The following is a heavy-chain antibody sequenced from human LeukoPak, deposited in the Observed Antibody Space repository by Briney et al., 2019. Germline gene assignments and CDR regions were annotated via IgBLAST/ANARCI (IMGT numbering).Heavy chain of an antibody. V-gene: IGHV3-7*03. CDR1: GFTFSSHW. CDR3: ARDGAAAGMGDAFDI. J-gene: IGHJ3*02. Sequence: PGGSPRLSCAASGFTFSSHWMSWVRQAPGKGLEWVANIKQDGSEKYYVDSVKGRFTISRDNAKNSLYLQMNSLRAEDTAVYYCARDGAAAGMGDAFDIWGQGTMVTVSS. CDR2: IKQDGSEK. D-gene: IGHD6-13*01.